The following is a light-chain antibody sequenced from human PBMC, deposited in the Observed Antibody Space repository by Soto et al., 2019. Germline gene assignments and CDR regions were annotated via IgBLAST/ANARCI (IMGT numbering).Light chain of an antibody. CDR3: SSYAGSNNYV. V-gene: IGLV2-8*01. CDR1: SSDVGAHNF. J-gene: IGLJ1*01. CDR2: EVS. Sequence: LTQPPSASGSPGQSVTISCTGTSSDVGAHNFVSWHQQHPGKAPKLMIYEVSKRPSGVPDRFSGSKSGNTASLTVSGLQAEDEADYYCSSYAGSNNYVFGTGTKVTVL.